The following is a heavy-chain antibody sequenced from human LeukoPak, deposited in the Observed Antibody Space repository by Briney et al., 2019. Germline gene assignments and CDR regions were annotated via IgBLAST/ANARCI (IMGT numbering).Heavy chain of an antibody. J-gene: IGHJ4*02. V-gene: IGHV3-11*04. D-gene: IGHD1-1*01. CDR3: AREEILDNDFDC. CDR2: ISSSGSTI. CDR1: GFTFSDYY. Sequence: PGGSLTLSCAASGFTFSDYYMSWIRQAPGKGLEWVSYISSSGSTIYYADSVKGRFTISRDNAKNSLYLQMNSLRAEDTAVYYCAREEILDNDFDCWGQGTLVTVSS.